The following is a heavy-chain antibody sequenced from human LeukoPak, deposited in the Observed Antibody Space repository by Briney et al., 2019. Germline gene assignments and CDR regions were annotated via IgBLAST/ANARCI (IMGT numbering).Heavy chain of an antibody. D-gene: IGHD2-15*01. CDR1: GYTFTSYD. CDR2: INPSGGST. CDR3: ARVIGGKIDY. Sequence: ASVKVSCKASGYTFTSYDINWVRQATGQGLEWMGIINPSGGSTSYAQKFQGRVTMTRDMSTSTVYMELSSLRSEDTAVYYCARVIGGKIDYWGQGTLVTVSS. J-gene: IGHJ4*02. V-gene: IGHV1-46*01.